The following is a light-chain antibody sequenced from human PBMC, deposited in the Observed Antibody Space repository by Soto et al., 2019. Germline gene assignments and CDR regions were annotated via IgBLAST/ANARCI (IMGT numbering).Light chain of an antibody. CDR2: EVS. Sequence: QSALTQPPSASGSPGQSVTISCTGTSSDVGGYNYVSWYQQHPGKAPKLMIYEVSKRPSGVPKRFSGSKSGNTASLTVSGLQAEDDADYYCSSYAGSNNLVFGGGTKLTVL. J-gene: IGLJ2*01. CDR1: SSDVGGYNY. CDR3: SSYAGSNNLV. V-gene: IGLV2-8*01.